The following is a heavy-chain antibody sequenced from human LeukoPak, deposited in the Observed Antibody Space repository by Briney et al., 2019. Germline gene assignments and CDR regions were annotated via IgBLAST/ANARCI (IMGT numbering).Heavy chain of an antibody. CDR3: ARLPYDSSGYYLNYPDY. CDR2: INPSGGRI. Sequence: ASVKVSCKASGYTFTSYYMHWVRQAPGQGLEWMGIINPSGGRISYAQKFQGRVTMTRDTSTGTVYMELSSLRSEDTAMYYCARLPYDSSGYYLNYPDYWGQGTLVTVSS. J-gene: IGHJ4*02. CDR1: GYTFTSYY. V-gene: IGHV1-46*01. D-gene: IGHD3-22*01.